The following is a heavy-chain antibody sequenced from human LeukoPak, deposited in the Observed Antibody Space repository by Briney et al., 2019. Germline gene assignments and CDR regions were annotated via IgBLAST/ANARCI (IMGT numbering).Heavy chain of an antibody. D-gene: IGHD2-2*01. CDR3: ARGYSDVVVPHGNWFDP. CDR2: INHSGST. CDR1: GGSFSGYY. Sequence: SETLSLTCAVYGGSFSGYYWSWIRQPPGKGLEWIGEINHSGSTNYNPSPKSRVTISVDTSKNQFSLKLSSVTAADTAVYYCARGYSDVVVPHGNWFDPWGQGTLVTVSS. V-gene: IGHV4-34*01. J-gene: IGHJ5*02.